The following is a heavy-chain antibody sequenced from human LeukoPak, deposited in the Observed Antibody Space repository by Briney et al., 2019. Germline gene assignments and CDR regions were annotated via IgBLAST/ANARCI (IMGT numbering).Heavy chain of an antibody. CDR1: GFTFSSYA. D-gene: IGHD6-19*01. CDR2: ISYDGSNK. CDR3: ASVLAGHVDY. V-gene: IGHV3-30*04. Sequence: PGRSLRLSCAASGFTFSSYAMHWVRQAPGKGLEWVAVISYDGSNKYYADSVKGRFTISRDNSKNTLYLQMNSLRAEDTAVYYCASVLAGHVDYWGQGTLVTVSS. J-gene: IGHJ4*02.